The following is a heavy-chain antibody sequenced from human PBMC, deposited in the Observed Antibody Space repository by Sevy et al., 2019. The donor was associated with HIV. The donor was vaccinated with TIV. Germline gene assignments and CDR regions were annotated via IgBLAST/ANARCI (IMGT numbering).Heavy chain of an antibody. Sequence: GGSLRLSCAASGFTFSSYWMHWVRQAPGKGLVWVSRINSDGSSTSYADSVKGRFTISRDNAKNTLYLQMNSLRAEDTAVYDCASWERSVRDSFARDYWGQGTLVTVSS. CDR3: ASWERSVRDSFARDY. CDR1: GFTFSSYW. D-gene: IGHD3-16*01. V-gene: IGHV3-74*01. J-gene: IGHJ4*02. CDR2: INSDGSST.